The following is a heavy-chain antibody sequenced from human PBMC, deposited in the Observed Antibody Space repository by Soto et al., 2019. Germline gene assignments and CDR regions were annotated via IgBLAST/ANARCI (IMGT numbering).Heavy chain of an antibody. CDR1: VFTFINYW. D-gene: IGHD5-18*01. CDR3: ASPPRYSYGYWPMDY. CDR2: INSDGSST. Sequence: PGWSLRLSCASSVFTFINYWMHLFRQAPGKGLVWVSRINSDGSSTSYADSVKGRFTISRDNAKNTRYLQMNSLRDEDTAVYYCASPPRYSYGYWPMDYWGQGTLVTVSS. J-gene: IGHJ4*02. V-gene: IGHV3-74*01.